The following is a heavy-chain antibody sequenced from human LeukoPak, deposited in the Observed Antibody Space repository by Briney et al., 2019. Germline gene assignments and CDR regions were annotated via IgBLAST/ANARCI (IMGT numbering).Heavy chain of an antibody. V-gene: IGHV3-7*01. CDR2: IKEDGSEN. Sequence: PGGSLRLSCAASGFTFSSYGVHWVRQAPGKGLEWVGNIKEDGSENYYAGSVKGRFTISRDNAKNSLYLQMNTLTADDTAVYYCARGGWNIAVWGQGTLVTVSS. CDR3: ARGGWNIAV. CDR1: GFTFSSYG. D-gene: IGHD6-19*01. J-gene: IGHJ4*02.